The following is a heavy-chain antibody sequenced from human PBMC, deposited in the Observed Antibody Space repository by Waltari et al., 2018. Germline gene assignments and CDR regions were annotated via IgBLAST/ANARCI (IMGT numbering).Heavy chain of an antibody. Sequence: QLQLQESGPGLVKPSETLSLTCTVSGGSISSSSYYWGWIRQPPGKGLEWIGSIYYSGSTYYNPSLNSRVTISVDTSKNQFSLKLSSVTAADTAVYYCARLFGDYWYFDLWGRGTLVTVSS. CDR3: ARLFGDYWYFDL. CDR2: IYYSGST. D-gene: IGHD2-21*01. V-gene: IGHV4-39*01. J-gene: IGHJ2*01. CDR1: GGSISSSSYY.